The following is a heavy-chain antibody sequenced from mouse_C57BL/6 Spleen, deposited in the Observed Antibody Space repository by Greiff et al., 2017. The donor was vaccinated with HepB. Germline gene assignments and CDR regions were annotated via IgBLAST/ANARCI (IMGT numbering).Heavy chain of an antibody. Sequence: EVHLVESGGGLVKPGGSLKLSCAASGFTFSSYTMSWVRQTPEKRLEWVATISGGGGNTYYPDSVKGRFTISRDNAKNTLYLQMSSLRSEDTALYYCARQSYGSRGFDYWGQGTTLTVSS. CDR1: GFTFSSYT. V-gene: IGHV5-9*01. J-gene: IGHJ2*01. CDR2: ISGGGGNT. CDR3: ARQSYGSRGFDY. D-gene: IGHD1-1*01.